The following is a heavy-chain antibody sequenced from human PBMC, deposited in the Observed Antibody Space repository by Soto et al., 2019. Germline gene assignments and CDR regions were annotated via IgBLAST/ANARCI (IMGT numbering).Heavy chain of an antibody. D-gene: IGHD5-18*01. CDR2: IYHSGST. CDR1: GGSISSGGYS. Sequence: PSETLSLTCAVSGGSISSGGYSWSWIRQPPGKGLEWIGYIYHSGSTYYNPSLKSRVTISVDRSKNQFSLKLSSVTAADTAVYYCASASGYRSNWLDPWGQGTLVTVYS. J-gene: IGHJ5*02. CDR3: ASASGYRSNWLDP. V-gene: IGHV4-30-2*01.